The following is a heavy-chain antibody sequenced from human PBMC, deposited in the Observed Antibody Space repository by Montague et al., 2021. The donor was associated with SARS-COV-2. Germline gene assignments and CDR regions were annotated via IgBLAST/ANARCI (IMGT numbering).Heavy chain of an antibody. CDR2: IDWDDDK. Sequence: PALVKPTQTLTLTCTFSGFSLSTSGMCVGWIRQPPGKALEWLALIDWDDDKYYSTSLKTRLTISKDTSKNQVVLTMTNMDPVDTATYYCARIYYGSESSPLDYWGPGTMGTVSS. D-gene: IGHD3-10*01. J-gene: IGHJ4*02. V-gene: IGHV2-70*01. CDR3: ARIYYGSESSPLDY. CDR1: GFSLSTSGMC.